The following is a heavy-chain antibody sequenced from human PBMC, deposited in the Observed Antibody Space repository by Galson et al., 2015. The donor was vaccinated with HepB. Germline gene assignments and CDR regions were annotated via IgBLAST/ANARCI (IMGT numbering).Heavy chain of an antibody. J-gene: IGHJ4*02. Sequence: SVKVSCKASGYTFSNYAMNRVRQAPGQGLEWMGWINTNTGNPTYAQGFTGRFVFSLDSSFSSTYLEITSLKAEDTAVYYCARSGIVGPSGYRRCFDFWGQGTLVTVSS. CDR3: ARSGIVGPSGYRRCFDF. V-gene: IGHV7-4-1*02. CDR1: GYTFSNYA. D-gene: IGHD5-12*01. CDR2: INTNTGNP.